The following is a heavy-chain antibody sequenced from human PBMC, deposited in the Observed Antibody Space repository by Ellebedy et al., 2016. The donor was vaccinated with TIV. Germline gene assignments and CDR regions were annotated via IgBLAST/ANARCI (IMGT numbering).Heavy chain of an antibody. Sequence: SVKVSXKASGGTFSSYAISWVRQAPGQGLEWMGGIIPIFGTANYAQKFQGRVTITADESTSTAYMELSSLRSEDTAVYYCAATMVRGVIITVYFDYWGQGTLVTVSS. CDR1: GGTFSSYA. CDR3: AATMVRGVIITVYFDY. D-gene: IGHD3-10*01. CDR2: IIPIFGTA. J-gene: IGHJ4*02. V-gene: IGHV1-69*13.